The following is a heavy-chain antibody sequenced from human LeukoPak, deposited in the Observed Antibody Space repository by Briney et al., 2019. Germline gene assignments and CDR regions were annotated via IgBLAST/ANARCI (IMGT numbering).Heavy chain of an antibody. D-gene: IGHD6-13*01. V-gene: IGHV1-8*01. CDR2: MNPNSGNT. J-gene: IGHJ4*02. CDR1: GYTFTSYD. CDR3: ARGLRFRVAAARVWGY. Sequence: RASVKVSCKASGYTFTSYDINWVRQATGQGLEWMGWMNPNSGNTGYAQKFQGRVTMTRNTSISTAYMELSSLRSEDTAVYYCARGLRFRVAAARVWGYWGQGTLVTVSS.